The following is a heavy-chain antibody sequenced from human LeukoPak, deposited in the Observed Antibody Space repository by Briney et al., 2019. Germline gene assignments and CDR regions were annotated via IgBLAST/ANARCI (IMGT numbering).Heavy chain of an antibody. CDR2: INQGGTEK. CDR1: GITLSNYA. D-gene: IGHD2-2*01. CDR3: ARDGPPAGLYFDN. V-gene: IGHV3-7*01. Sequence: GGSLRLSCAVSGITLSNYAMSWVRQAPGKGLERVATINQGGTEKYYVDSVKGRFTISRDNAKNSLYLQMSSLRAEDTAVYYCARDGPPAGLYFDNWGQGTLVTVSS. J-gene: IGHJ4*02.